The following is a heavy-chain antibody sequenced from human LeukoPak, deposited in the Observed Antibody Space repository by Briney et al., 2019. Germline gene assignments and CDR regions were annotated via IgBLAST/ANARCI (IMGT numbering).Heavy chain of an antibody. CDR1: GGTFSSYA. J-gene: IGHJ3*02. CDR3: ARGTQYYYDSSGYYHGAFDI. V-gene: IGHV1-69*13. CDR2: IIPIFGTA. D-gene: IGHD3-22*01. Sequence: GASVKVSCKASGGTFSSYAISWVRQAPGQGLEWMGGIIPIFGTANYAQKFQGRVTITADESTSTAYMELSSLRSEDTAVYYCARGTQYYYDSSGYYHGAFDIWGQGTMVTVSS.